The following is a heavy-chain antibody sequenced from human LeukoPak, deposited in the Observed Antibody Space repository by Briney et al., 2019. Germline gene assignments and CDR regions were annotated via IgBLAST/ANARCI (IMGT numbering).Heavy chain of an antibody. CDR1: GFTFSSYE. D-gene: IGHD4-17*01. J-gene: IGHJ3*02. Sequence: QPGGSLSLSCAASGFTFSSYEMNWVRQAPGKGLEWVSYISSSGSTIYYADSVKGRFTISRDNAKNSLYLQMNSLRAEDTAVYYCARELRYYGDYDEGLNAFDIWGQGTMVTVSS. CDR3: ARELRYYGDYDEGLNAFDI. CDR2: ISSSGSTI. V-gene: IGHV3-48*03.